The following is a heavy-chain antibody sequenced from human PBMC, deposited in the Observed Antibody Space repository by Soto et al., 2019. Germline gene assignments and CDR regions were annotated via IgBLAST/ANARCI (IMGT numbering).Heavy chain of an antibody. CDR2: ISAYNGNT. CDR3: ARSQGSSTSLEIYYYYYYGMDV. D-gene: IGHD2-2*01. V-gene: IGHV1-18*01. J-gene: IGHJ6*02. CDR1: GYTFTSYG. Sequence: GPSVKVSCKASGYTFTSYGISWVRQAPGQGLEWMGWISAYNGNTNYAQKLQGRVTMTTDTSTSTAYMELRSLRSEDTAVYYCARSQGSSTSLEIYYYYYYGMDVWGQGTTVTVSS.